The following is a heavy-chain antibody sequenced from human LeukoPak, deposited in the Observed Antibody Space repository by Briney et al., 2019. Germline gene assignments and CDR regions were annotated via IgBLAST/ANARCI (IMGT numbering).Heavy chain of an antibody. CDR2: MSYDGSNE. V-gene: IGHV3-30*03. CDR3: TRDAGSWTDFDY. CDR1: GFTFSTYS. J-gene: IGHJ4*02. Sequence: PGGSLRLSCAASGFTFSTYSMNWVRQAPGQGLEWVAVMSYDGSNENYADSVKGRFTISRDNSKNTVFLQMNSLRTEDTAVCYCTRDAGSWTDFDYWGQGTLVSVSS. D-gene: IGHD3/OR15-3a*01.